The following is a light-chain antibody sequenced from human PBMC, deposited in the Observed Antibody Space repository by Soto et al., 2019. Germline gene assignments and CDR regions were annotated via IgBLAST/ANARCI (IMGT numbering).Light chain of an antibody. Sequence: DIQMTQAPSTLAASVGDRVTITCQASQSISSWLAWYQQKPGKAPKLLIYDASSLESGVPSRFSGSGSGTEFTLTISSLQSEDFAMYYCLHHGSSLWTFGQGTKVDIK. J-gene: IGKJ1*01. CDR1: QSISSW. V-gene: IGKV1-5*01. CDR3: LHHGSSLWT. CDR2: DAS.